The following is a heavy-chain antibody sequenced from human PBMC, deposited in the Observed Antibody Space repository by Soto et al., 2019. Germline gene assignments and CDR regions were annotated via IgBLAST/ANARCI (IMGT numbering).Heavy chain of an antibody. J-gene: IGHJ5*02. CDR3: PRFSTVTRLWQVWFDP. Sequence: ASVKVSCKASGYTFTSYGISWVRQAPGQGLEWMGWISAYNGNTNYAQKLQGRVTMTTDTSTSTAYMELRSLRSDDTAVYYCPRFSTVTRLWQVWFDPWGQGTLVTVYS. CDR2: ISAYNGNT. V-gene: IGHV1-18*04. CDR1: GYTFTSYG. D-gene: IGHD4-17*01.